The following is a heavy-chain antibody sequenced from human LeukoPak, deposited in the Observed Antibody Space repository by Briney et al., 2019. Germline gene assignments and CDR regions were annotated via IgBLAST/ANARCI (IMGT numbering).Heavy chain of an antibody. D-gene: IGHD2-21*01. J-gene: IGHJ4*02. Sequence: PGGSLRLSCAASGFSFSYTWMSWVRQAPGKALEWLGRIKTKTDGGTIDYAAPVKGRFTTSRDDSDNTLFLQMNSLRTEDTAVYYCATFAYGDGRGPLWGQGTLVSVS. CDR2: IKTKTDGGTI. V-gene: IGHV3-15*01. CDR3: ATFAYGDGRGPL. CDR1: GFSFSYTW.